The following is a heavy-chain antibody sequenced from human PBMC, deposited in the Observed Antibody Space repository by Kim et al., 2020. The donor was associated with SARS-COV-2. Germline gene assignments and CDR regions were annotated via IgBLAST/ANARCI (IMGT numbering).Heavy chain of an antibody. CDR2: IYHTGGS. Sequence: SETLSLTCTVSNDSIGTFYWSWIRQPPGKGLEYIGYIYHTGGSNYNPSLKSRVTMSVDTSKNEFSLHLTSVTAADTAVYYCARDRGYGPFDYWGQGILVT. CDR3: ARDRGYGPFDY. D-gene: IGHD5-18*01. V-gene: IGHV4-59*01. CDR1: NDSIGTFY. J-gene: IGHJ4*02.